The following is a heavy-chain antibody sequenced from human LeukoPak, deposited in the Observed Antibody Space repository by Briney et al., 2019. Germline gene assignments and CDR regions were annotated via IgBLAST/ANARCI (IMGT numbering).Heavy chain of an antibody. CDR1: GFTLSNYW. J-gene: IGHJ4*02. V-gene: IGHV3-7*01. CDR2: IKQDGSEK. Sequence: GGSLRLSCAASGFTLSNYWMSWVRQAPGKGLEWVANIKQDGSEKYYVDSVKGRFTISRDNAKKSLYLQMNSLRAEDTAVYYCARDLYGPFDYWGQGTLVTVSS. CDR3: ARDLYGPFDY. D-gene: IGHD2/OR15-2a*01.